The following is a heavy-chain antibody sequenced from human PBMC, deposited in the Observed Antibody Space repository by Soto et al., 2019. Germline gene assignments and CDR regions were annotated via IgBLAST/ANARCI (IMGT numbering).Heavy chain of an antibody. CDR2: IIPILGIA. Sequence: ASVKVSCKASGGTFSSYTISWVRQAPGQGLEWMGRIIPILGIANYAQKFQGRVTITADKSTSTAYMELSSLRSEDTAVYYCASSRVSGYDYYYYMDVWGKGTTVTVSS. CDR1: GGTFSSYT. CDR3: ASSRVSGYDYYYYMDV. V-gene: IGHV1-69*02. J-gene: IGHJ6*03. D-gene: IGHD3-3*01.